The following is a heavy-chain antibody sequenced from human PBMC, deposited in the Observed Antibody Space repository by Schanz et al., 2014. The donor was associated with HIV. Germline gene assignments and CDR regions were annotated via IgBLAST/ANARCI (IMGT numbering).Heavy chain of an antibody. CDR2: INPNNGVT. J-gene: IGHJ4*02. V-gene: IGHV1-2*02. D-gene: IGHD2-21*02. Sequence: QLPQSGAEVKKPGASVKVSCKASGYTFTGYYLHWVRQAPGQGPEWMGWINPNNGVTDYAQKFQGRVTMTGDTSISTAYMELSRLRSDDTAVYYCARDFNIGDQYYFDHWGQGTLVTVSS. CDR3: ARDFNIGDQYYFDH. CDR1: GYTFTGYY.